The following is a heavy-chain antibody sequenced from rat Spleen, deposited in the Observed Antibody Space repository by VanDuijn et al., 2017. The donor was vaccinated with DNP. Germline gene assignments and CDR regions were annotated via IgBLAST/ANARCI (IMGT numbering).Heavy chain of an antibody. CDR1: GFTFSNYD. CDR3: TTVPPNWEPLFDY. V-gene: IGHV5-7*01. D-gene: IGHD3-4*01. J-gene: IGHJ2*01. Sequence: EVQLVESGGGLVQPGRSLKLSCAASGFTFSNYDMAWVRQAPKKGLEWVATISYDGSSTYYRDSVKGRFTISRDNAKSTLYLQMDSLRSEDTATYYCTTVPPNWEPLFDYWGQGVMVTVSS. CDR2: ISYDGSST.